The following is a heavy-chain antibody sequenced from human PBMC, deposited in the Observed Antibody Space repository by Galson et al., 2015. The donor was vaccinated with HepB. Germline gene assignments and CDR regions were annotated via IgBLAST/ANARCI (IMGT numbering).Heavy chain of an antibody. CDR3: ATDTGRLYFGDHRGGGAY. CDR2: FNPEAAGS. J-gene: IGHJ4*02. CDR1: RNIRSVMI. D-gene: IGHD2/OR15-2a*01. Sequence: SVKVSCKVSRNIRSVMIIHWVRQAPERGLEWLGGFNPEAAGSIYAQRFQGRFTMTEDTSTNTAYMELSRLRREDTAVYYCATDTGRLYFGDHRGGGAYWGQGTLVAVSS. V-gene: IGHV1-24*01.